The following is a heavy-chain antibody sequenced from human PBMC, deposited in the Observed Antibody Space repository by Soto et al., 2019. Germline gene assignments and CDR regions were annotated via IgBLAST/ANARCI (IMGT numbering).Heavy chain of an antibody. J-gene: IGHJ4*02. CDR3: ARGLLYATAYVDY. CDR1: GDTFTTNS. CDR2: IIPVVGTT. Sequence: QVQLVQSGAEVKKPGSSVKVSCKASGDTFTTNSLNWVRQAPGQGLEWMGGIIPVVGTTKYAQKYQDRVTITGDKSTNTASMELSSLRSDDTAVYYCARGLLYATAYVDYWGQGTPVTVSS. V-gene: IGHV1-69*06. D-gene: IGHD2-8*01.